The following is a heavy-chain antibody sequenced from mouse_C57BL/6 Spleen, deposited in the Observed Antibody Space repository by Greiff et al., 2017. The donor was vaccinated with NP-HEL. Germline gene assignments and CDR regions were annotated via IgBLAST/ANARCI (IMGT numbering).Heavy chain of an antibody. Sequence: EVKVVESGGDLVKPGGSLKLSCAASGFTFSSYGMSWVRQTPDKRLEWVATISSGGSYTYYPDSVKGRFTISRDNAKNTLYLQMSSLKSEDTAMYYCARVITTVVATRYFDVWGTGTTVTVSS. J-gene: IGHJ1*03. CDR2: ISSGGSYT. CDR1: GFTFSSYG. D-gene: IGHD1-1*01. V-gene: IGHV5-6*01. CDR3: ARVITTVVATRYFDV.